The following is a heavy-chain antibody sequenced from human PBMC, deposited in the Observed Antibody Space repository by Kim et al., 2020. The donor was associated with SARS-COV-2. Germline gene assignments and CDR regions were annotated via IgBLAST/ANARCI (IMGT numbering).Heavy chain of an antibody. J-gene: IGHJ6*03. CDR1: GFTFSDYY. CDR3: ARVSLPTSYMDV. Sequence: GGSLRLSCAASGFTFSDYYMSWIRQAPGKGLEWVSYISSSGITIYYADSVKGRFTISRDNAKNSLYLQMNSLRAEDTAVYYCARVSLPTSYMDVWGKGTTVTVSS. CDR2: ISSSGITI. V-gene: IGHV3-11*01.